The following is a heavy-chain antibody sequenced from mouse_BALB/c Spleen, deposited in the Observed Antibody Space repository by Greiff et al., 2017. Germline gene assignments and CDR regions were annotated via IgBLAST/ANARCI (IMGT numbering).Heavy chain of an antibody. V-gene: IGHV14-1*02. Sequence: EVQGVESGAELVRPGALVKLSCKASGFNIKDYYMHWVKQRPEQGLEWIGWIDPENGNTIYDPKFQGKASITADTSSNTAYLQLSSLTSEDTAVYYCASDSSGSWFAYWGQGTLVTVSA. J-gene: IGHJ3*01. CDR3: ASDSSGSWFAY. CDR2: IDPENGNT. D-gene: IGHD3-2*01. CDR1: GFNIKDYY.